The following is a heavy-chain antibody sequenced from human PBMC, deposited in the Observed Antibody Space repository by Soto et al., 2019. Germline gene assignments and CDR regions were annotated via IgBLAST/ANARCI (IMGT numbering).Heavy chain of an antibody. Sequence: PGGSLRLSCATSGLTFCDAWMSWVRQAPGKGLELVGRIKSKTDGGTTDYAAPVKGRFTISRDESKNTLYLQMNSLKTEDTAVYYCTYYYDFWSGYYFPYDAFDIWGQGTMVTVS. CDR3: TYYYDFWSGYYFPYDAFDI. CDR2: IKSKTDGGTT. J-gene: IGHJ3*02. CDR1: GLTFCDAW. D-gene: IGHD3-3*01. V-gene: IGHV3-15*01.